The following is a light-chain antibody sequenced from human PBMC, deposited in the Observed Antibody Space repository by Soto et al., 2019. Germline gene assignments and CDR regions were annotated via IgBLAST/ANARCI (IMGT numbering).Light chain of an antibody. Sequence: EIVMPQSPATLSVSPGERATLSCRASQSVSSNLAWYQQKPGQAPRLLIYGASTRATGIPARFSGSGSGTECPLTISSLQSEDVAVYYGQQYNNWPWTFGQGTKVEIK. J-gene: IGKJ1*01. CDR2: GAS. V-gene: IGKV3-15*01. CDR1: QSVSSN. CDR3: QQYNNWPWT.